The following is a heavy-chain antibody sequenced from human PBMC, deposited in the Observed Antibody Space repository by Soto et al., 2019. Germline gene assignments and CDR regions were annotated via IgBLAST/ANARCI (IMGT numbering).Heavy chain of an antibody. V-gene: IGHV6-1*01. CDR1: GDSVSSNSAA. D-gene: IGHD6-19*01. CDR3: ARGDSSGWSRGGFDY. J-gene: IGHJ4*02. Sequence: SQTLSLTCAISGDSVSSNSAAWNWIRQSPSRGLEWLGRTYYRSKWYKDYAVSVKSRITINPDTSKNQFSLQPNSVTPEDTAEYYCARGDSSGWSRGGFDYWGQGTLVTVSS. CDR2: TYYRSKWYK.